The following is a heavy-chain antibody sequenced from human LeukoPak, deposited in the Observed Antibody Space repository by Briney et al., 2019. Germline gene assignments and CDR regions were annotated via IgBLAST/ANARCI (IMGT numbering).Heavy chain of an antibody. D-gene: IGHD3-9*01. V-gene: IGHV3-21*01. J-gene: IGHJ4*02. CDR2: ISSSSSYI. CDR1: GFTFSSYS. Sequence: GGSLRLSCAASGFTFSSYSMNWVRQAPGKGLEWVSSISSSSSYIYYADSVKGRFTISRDNAKNSLYLQMNSLRAEDTAVYYCARGPDILTGAEFNYWGQGSLVIVAS. CDR3: ARGPDILTGAEFNY.